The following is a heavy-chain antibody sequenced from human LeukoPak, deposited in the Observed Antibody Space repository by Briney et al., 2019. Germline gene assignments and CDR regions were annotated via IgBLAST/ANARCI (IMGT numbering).Heavy chain of an antibody. Sequence: PSETLSLTCIVSGGSISSYYLSWIRQPAGKGLEWIGRIYTTGNTHYNPALKSRVTMSIDTSKKRISLKLSSVTAADTAVYYCARGKYYYDSNSSYRYFDPWGQGTLVTVSS. CDR3: ARGKYYYDSNSSYRYFDP. CDR2: IYTTGNT. J-gene: IGHJ5*02. D-gene: IGHD3-22*01. V-gene: IGHV4-4*07. CDR1: GGSISSYY.